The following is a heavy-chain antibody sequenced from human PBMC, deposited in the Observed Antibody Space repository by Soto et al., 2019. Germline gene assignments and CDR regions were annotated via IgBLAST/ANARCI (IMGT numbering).Heavy chain of an antibody. D-gene: IGHD4-17*01. V-gene: IGHV3-15*01. Sequence: GGSLRLSCAASGFTFSNAWMSWVRQAPGKGLEWVGRIKSKTDGGTTDYAALVKGRFTISRDDSKNTLYLQMNSLKTEDTAVYYCTTDLGIGDFDAFDIWGQGTMVTVSS. CDR3: TTDLGIGDFDAFDI. J-gene: IGHJ3*02. CDR1: GFTFSNAW. CDR2: IKSKTDGGTT.